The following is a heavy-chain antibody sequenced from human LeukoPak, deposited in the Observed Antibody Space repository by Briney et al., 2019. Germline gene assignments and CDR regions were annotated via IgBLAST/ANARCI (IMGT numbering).Heavy chain of an antibody. Sequence: PGGSLRLSCAASGFTFSSYEMNWVRQAPGKGLEWVSYTSSSGSTIYYADSVKGRFTISRDNAKNSLYLQMNSLRAEDTAVYYCASHVDTDWFDPWGQGTLVTVSS. V-gene: IGHV3-48*03. D-gene: IGHD5-18*01. CDR1: GFTFSSYE. CDR2: TSSSGSTI. J-gene: IGHJ5*02. CDR3: ASHVDTDWFDP.